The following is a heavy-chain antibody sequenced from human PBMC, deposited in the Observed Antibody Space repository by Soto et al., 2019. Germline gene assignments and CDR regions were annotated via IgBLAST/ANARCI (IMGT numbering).Heavy chain of an antibody. V-gene: IGHV3-48*01. CDR2: ISDSGSTI. J-gene: IGHJ5*02. D-gene: IGHD5-12*01. CDR3: TRDGS. CDR1: GFPFSSYA. Sequence: PGGSLRLSRAASGFPFSSYAMNWVRQTPDKGLEWLSYISDSGSTIHYADSVKGRFTISRDNAKNSLYLQMNSLRADDTAVYYCTRDGSWGQGTLVTVSS.